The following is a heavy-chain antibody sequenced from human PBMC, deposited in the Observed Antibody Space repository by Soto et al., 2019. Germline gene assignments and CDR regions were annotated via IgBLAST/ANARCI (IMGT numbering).Heavy chain of an antibody. D-gene: IGHD2-2*01. CDR2: IIPIFGTA. CDR3: AVYCSSTSCYSGGYYYYGMDV. CDR1: GGTFSSYA. V-gene: IGHV1-69*01. J-gene: IGHJ6*02. Sequence: QVQLVQSGAEVKKPGSSVKVSCKASGGTFSSYAISWVRQDPGQGLEWMGGIIPIFGTANYAQKFQGRVTITADESTSTAYMELSSLRSEDTAVYYCAVYCSSTSCYSGGYYYYGMDVWGQGTTVTVSS.